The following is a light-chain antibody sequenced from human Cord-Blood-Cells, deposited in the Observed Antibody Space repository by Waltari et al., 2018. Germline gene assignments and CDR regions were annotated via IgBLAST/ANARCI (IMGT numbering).Light chain of an antibody. CDR1: SSDVGGYNY. J-gene: IGLJ3*02. CDR3: SSYTSSSTWV. Sequence: QSALTQPAPVPGSPGQSITISCTGTSSDVGGYNYVSWYQQHPGKAPKLMIYDVSNRPSGFSNRFSGSKSGNTASLTISGLQAEDEADYYCSSYTSSSTWVFGGGTKLTVL. V-gene: IGLV2-14*03. CDR2: DVS.